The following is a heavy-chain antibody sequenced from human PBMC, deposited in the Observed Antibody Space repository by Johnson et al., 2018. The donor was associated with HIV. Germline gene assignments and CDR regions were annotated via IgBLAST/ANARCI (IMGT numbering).Heavy chain of an antibody. CDR3: ARDNWNDADGAFDI. J-gene: IGHJ3*02. Sequence: MQLVESGGGFIKPGGSLRLSCAASGFIFSSYAMHWVRQAPGKGLEYVSAISSNGGSTYYANSVKGRFTISRDNAKNSLYLQMNSLRAEDTAVYYCARDNWNDADGAFDIWGQGTMVTVSS. D-gene: IGHD1-20*01. V-gene: IGHV3-64*01. CDR2: ISSNGGST. CDR1: GFIFSSYA.